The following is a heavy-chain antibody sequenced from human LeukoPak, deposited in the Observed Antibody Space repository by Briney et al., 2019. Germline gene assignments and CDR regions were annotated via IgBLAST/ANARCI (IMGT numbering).Heavy chain of an antibody. V-gene: IGHV1-18*01. CDR3: ARESRYYYDSSGYWDSPNDY. Sequence: GASVKVSCKASGYTFTSYGISWVRQAPGQGLEWMGWISAYNGNTNYAQKLQGRVTMTTDTSTSTAYMELRSLRSDDTAVYYCARESRYYYDSSGYWDSPNDYWGQGTLVTVSS. D-gene: IGHD3-22*01. J-gene: IGHJ4*02. CDR1: GYTFTSYG. CDR2: ISAYNGNT.